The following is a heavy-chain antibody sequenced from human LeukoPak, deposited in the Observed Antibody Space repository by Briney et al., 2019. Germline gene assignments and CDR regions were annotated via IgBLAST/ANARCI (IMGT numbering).Heavy chain of an antibody. J-gene: IGHJ6*03. CDR2: IYSGGST. V-gene: IGHV3-66*02. CDR3: ARDRYTIFGVVTPDMDV. CDR1: GFTVSSNY. Sequence: GGSLRLSCAASGFTVSSNYMSWVRQAPGKGLEWVSVIYSGGSTYYADSVKGRFTISRDNSKNTLYLQMNSLRAEDTTVYYCARDRYTIFGVVTPDMDVWGKGTTVTVSS. D-gene: IGHD3-3*01.